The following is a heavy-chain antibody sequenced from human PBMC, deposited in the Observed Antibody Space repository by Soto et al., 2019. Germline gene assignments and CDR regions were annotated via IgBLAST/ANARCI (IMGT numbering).Heavy chain of an antibody. J-gene: IGHJ6*03. V-gene: IGHV3-53*04. D-gene: IGHD4-4*01. CDR1: GFTVSSNY. Sequence: GGSLRLSCAASGFTVSSNYMSWVRQAPGKGLEWVSVIYSGGSTYYADSVKGRFTISRHNSKKTLYLQMNSLRAEDTAVYYCARAIEDTIYSNYADYYYYYMDVWGKGTTVTVSS. CDR3: ARAIEDTIYSNYADYYYYYMDV. CDR2: IYSGGST.